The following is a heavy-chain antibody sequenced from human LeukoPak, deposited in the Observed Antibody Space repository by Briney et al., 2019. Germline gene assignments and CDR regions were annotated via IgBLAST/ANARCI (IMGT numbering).Heavy chain of an antibody. CDR1: GFTVSSNY. V-gene: IGHV3-53*01. CDR3: ARGGAVAGTLDY. Sequence: GGSLRLSCAASGFTVSSNYMSWGRQARGKGLERVSVFYSGGNTYYADSVKGRFTLTRDNSKNTLYLQMNSLRAEDTAVYYCARGGAVAGTLDYWGQGTLVTVSS. J-gene: IGHJ4*02. CDR2: FYSGGNT. D-gene: IGHD6-19*01.